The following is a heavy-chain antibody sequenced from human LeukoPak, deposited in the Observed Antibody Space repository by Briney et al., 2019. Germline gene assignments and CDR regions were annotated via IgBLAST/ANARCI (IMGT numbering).Heavy chain of an antibody. CDR2: INTNTGNP. J-gene: IGHJ4*02. V-gene: IGHV7-4-1*02. Sequence: GASVKVSCMASGYTFTSYAMNWVRQAPGQGLEWMGWINTNTGNPTYAQGFTGRFVFSLDTSVSTAYLQISSLKAEDTAVYYCAVSVMNGGDCFDYWGQGTLVTVSS. CDR1: GYTFTSYA. CDR3: AVSVMNGGDCFDY. D-gene: IGHD2-21*01.